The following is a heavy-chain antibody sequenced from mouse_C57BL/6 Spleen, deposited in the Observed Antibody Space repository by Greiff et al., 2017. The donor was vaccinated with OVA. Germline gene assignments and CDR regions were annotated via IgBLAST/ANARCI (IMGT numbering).Heavy chain of an antibody. D-gene: IGHD2-1*01. Sequence: QVQLKQSGPELVKPGASVKISCKASGYAFSSSWMNWVKQRPGKGLEWIGRIYPGDGDTNYNGKFKGKATLTADKSSSTAYMQLSSLTSEDSAVYFCARRRTRGNSYYYAMDYWGQGASVTVSS. CDR3: ARRRTRGNSYYYAMDY. V-gene: IGHV1-82*01. CDR2: IYPGDGDT. CDR1: GYAFSSSW. J-gene: IGHJ4*01.